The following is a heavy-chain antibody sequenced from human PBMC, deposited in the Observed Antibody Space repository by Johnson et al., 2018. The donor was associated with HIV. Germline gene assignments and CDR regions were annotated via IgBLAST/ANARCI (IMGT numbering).Heavy chain of an antibody. CDR2: IKSKTDGGTT. J-gene: IGHJ3*02. CDR1: GFTFSDAS. D-gene: IGHD1-14*01. CDR3: ARGWVTGPFDAFDI. Sequence: VQLVESGGGLVKPGGSLRLSCTASGFTFSDASMSWVRQAPGKGLEWVGRIKSKTDGGTTDYAAPVKGRFTISRDDSKNTLYLQMNSLRAEDTALYYCARGWVTGPFDAFDIWGQGTTVTVSS. V-gene: IGHV3-15*05.